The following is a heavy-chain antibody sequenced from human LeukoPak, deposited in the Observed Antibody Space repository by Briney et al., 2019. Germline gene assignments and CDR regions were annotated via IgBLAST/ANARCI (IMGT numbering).Heavy chain of an antibody. V-gene: IGHV4-59*08. CDR3: ARHGSGWSFDY. D-gene: IGHD6-19*01. Sequence: PSETLSLTCTVSGGSLSTYYWCWIRQPPGKGLEWIGFLYYSGSPNYNPSLKSRLTISIDTSRNQFSLQLSSVTAAGTAVYYCARHGSGWSFDYWGQGTLVTVSS. CDR2: LYYSGSP. J-gene: IGHJ4*02. CDR1: GGSLSTYY.